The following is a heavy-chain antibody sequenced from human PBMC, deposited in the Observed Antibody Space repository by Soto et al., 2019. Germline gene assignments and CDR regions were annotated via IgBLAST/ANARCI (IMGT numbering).Heavy chain of an antibody. D-gene: IGHD6-13*01. CDR1: GYTFTTYT. CDR3: ARGIATGQLDP. Sequence: QVQLVQSGAEVKKPGASVMLSCKASGYTFTTYTMNWVRQAPGQRLEWMGWINPVNVNTKSSQKFQDRVIITRDTTASTAYMELRSLRYEDTAVYYCARGIATGQLDPWGQGTLVIVSS. CDR2: INPVNVNT. V-gene: IGHV1-3*01. J-gene: IGHJ5*02.